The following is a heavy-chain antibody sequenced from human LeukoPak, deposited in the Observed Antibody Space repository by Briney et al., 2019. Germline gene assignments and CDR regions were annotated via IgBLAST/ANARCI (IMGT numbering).Heavy chain of an antibody. CDR1: GDSMNSGSYF. D-gene: IGHD3-22*01. V-gene: IGHV4-61*02. J-gene: IGHJ4*02. CDR2: MYNSGST. CDR3: ARDLIGGSSGYYDS. Sequence: SQTLSLTCTVSGDSMNSGSYFWNWIRQPAGKGLEWIGRMYNSGSTNYNPSLKSRVSMSVDRSKNQFSLKVSSVTAADTAVYYCARDLIGGSSGYYDSWGQGTLVIVSS.